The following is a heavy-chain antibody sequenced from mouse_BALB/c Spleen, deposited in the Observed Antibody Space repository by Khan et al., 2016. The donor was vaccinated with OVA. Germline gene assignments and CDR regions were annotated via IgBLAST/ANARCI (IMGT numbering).Heavy chain of an antibody. CDR3: ARRNYFGYTFAY. CDR2: INPGSGDI. CDR1: GYTFTDYY. Sequence: QVQLQQSGAELARPGASVKLSCKASGYTFTDYYINWVKQRTGQGLEWIGEINPGSGDIYYHEKFKGKATLTADKSSSTAYMQLISLTSEDSAVYFCARRNYFGYTFAYWGQGTLVTVSA. V-gene: IGHV1-77*01. J-gene: IGHJ3*01. D-gene: IGHD1-2*01.